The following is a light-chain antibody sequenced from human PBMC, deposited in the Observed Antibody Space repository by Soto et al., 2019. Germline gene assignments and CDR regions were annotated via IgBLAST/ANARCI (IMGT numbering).Light chain of an antibody. J-gene: IGKJ1*01. V-gene: IGKV3-20*01. CDR2: GAS. CDR3: QQYGSSPPWT. Sequence: ELVLTQSPGTLSLAPGERATLSCRASQSVSSSYLAWYQQKPGQAPRLLICGASSRATGIPDRFSGSGSGTDFTLTISRLEPEDFAVYYCQQYGSSPPWTFGQGTKVDI. CDR1: QSVSSSY.